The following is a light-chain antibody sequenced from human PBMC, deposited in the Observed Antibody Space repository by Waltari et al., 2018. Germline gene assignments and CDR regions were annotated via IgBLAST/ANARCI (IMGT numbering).Light chain of an antibody. V-gene: IGKV3-20*01. CDR3: QQYGGSPYT. Sequence: EIVLTQSPGTLPSSPGERATLSCRASQSVSSSYLAWYQQKPGQAPRLLIYGASIRATGIPDRFSGSGSGTGFTLTISRLEPEDFAVYYCQQYGGSPYTFGQGTKLEIK. CDR2: GAS. CDR1: QSVSSSY. J-gene: IGKJ2*01.